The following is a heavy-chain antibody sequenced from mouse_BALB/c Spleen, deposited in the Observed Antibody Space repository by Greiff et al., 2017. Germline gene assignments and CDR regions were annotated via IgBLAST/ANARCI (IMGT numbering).Heavy chain of an antibody. CDR1: GYSITSGYY. Sequence: EVQLQESGPGLVKPSQSLSLTCSVTGYSITSGYYWNWIRQFPGNILEWMGYISYDGSNNYNPSLKNRISITRDTSKNQFFLKLNSVTTEDTATYYCARERGYGESWFAYWGQGTLVTVSA. D-gene: IGHD2-2*01. J-gene: IGHJ3*01. CDR3: ARERGYGESWFAY. CDR2: ISYDGSN. V-gene: IGHV3-6*02.